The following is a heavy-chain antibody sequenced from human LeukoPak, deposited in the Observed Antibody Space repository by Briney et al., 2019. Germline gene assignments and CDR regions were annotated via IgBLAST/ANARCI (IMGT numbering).Heavy chain of an antibody. CDR1: GFTFSSYW. D-gene: IGHD1-26*01. J-gene: IGHJ4*02. Sequence: GGSLRLSCVVSGFTFSSYWMSWVRQAPGKGLEWVANIKQDGSEKYYVDSVKGRFTMSRDNAENSLYLQMNSLRAEDTAVYYCARVQWELRGVGRYFEYWGQGALVSVST. V-gene: IGHV3-7*01. CDR3: ARVQWELRGVGRYFEY. CDR2: IKQDGSEK.